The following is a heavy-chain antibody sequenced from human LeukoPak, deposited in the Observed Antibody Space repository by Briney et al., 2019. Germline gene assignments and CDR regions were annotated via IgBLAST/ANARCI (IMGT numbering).Heavy chain of an antibody. J-gene: IGHJ6*03. CDR1: GFIFENHW. CDR3: AKETGILRFLDTTPAPYHMDV. D-gene: IGHD3/OR15-3a*01. CDR2: IKEDGTQR. V-gene: IGHV3-7*01. Sequence: GGSLRLSCSASGFIFENHWMNWVRQAPGKGLEWVAKIKEDGTQRSYADSVKGRFTISRDNANNLLVLQMNNLRVEDTAVYYCAKETGILRFLDTTPAPYHMDVWGNGTTVIVSS.